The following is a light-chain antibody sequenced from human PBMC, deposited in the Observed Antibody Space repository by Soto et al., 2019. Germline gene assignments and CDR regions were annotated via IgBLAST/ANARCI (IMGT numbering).Light chain of an antibody. Sequence: EIVLTQSPGTLSLSPGERATLSCRASQSVGRDYLAWYQQKPGQSPRLLIYHASNRATGIPDRFSGSGSGTDFTLTISRLEPEEFAEFYCQQYATSPLTVGGGTRVEIK. CDR3: QQYATSPLT. J-gene: IGKJ4*01. CDR1: QSVGRDY. CDR2: HAS. V-gene: IGKV3-20*01.